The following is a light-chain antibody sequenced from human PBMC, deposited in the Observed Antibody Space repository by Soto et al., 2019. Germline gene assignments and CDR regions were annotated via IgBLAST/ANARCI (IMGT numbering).Light chain of an antibody. V-gene: IGLV2-14*01. CDR3: SSYSSTSSPHVL. CDR2: EVS. CDR1: SSDIGRYSY. J-gene: IGLJ2*01. Sequence: QSALTQPASVSGSPGQSIAISCTGTSSDIGRYSYVSWYQQHPGKAPKLIIYEVSYRPSGVSTRFSGSKSDNTASLTISGLQAEDEADYFCSSYSSTSSPHVLFGVGTKLTVL.